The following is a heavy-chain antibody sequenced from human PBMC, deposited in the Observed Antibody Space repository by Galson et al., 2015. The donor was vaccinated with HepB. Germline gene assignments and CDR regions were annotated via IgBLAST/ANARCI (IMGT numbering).Heavy chain of an antibody. CDR2: IWSDGSDK. V-gene: IGHV3-33*01. D-gene: IGHD6-13*01. J-gene: IGHJ4*02. CDR1: GFTFSSYG. CDR3: ARIIAAAGPGDY. Sequence: SLRLSCAASGFTFSSYGMHWVRQAPGKGLEWVAVIWSDGSDKYYADSVKGRFTISRDNSKSTLYLQMNSLRAEDTAVYYCARIIAAAGPGDYWGQGTLVTVSS.